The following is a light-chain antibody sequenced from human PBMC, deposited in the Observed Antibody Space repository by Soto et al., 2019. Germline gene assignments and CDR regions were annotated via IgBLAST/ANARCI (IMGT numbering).Light chain of an antibody. Sequence: DIQMTQSPSSVSASVGDRVTITCRASQGISSRLAWYQQKPGKAPNLLIYAASSLQSGVSSRFSGSGSETDFTLTIGSLQHEDFATYYCQQSNSFPLTFGGGTKVEIK. CDR1: QGISSR. CDR2: AAS. V-gene: IGKV1-12*01. CDR3: QQSNSFPLT. J-gene: IGKJ4*01.